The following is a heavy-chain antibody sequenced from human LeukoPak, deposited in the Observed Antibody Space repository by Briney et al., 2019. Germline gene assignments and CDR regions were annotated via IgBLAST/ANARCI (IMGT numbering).Heavy chain of an antibody. CDR1: GFTFSSYS. Sequence: PGGSLRLSCAASGFTFSSYSMNWVRQAPGKGLEWVSSISSSSSYIYYADSVKGRFTISRDNAKNSLYLQMNSLRAEDTAVYYCARANGFYSGSLDYWGQGTLVTVSS. CDR3: ARANGFYSGSLDY. CDR2: ISSSSSYI. V-gene: IGHV3-21*01. J-gene: IGHJ4*02. D-gene: IGHD1-26*01.